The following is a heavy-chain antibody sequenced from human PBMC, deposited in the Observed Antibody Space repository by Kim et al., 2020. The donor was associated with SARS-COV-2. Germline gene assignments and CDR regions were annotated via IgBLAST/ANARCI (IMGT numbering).Heavy chain of an antibody. D-gene: IGHD6-19*01. CDR1: GFSFSSYA. J-gene: IGHJ4*02. CDR2: MTGDGGGT. Sequence: GGSLRLSCAASGFSFSSYAMNWVRQAPGKGLEWVSAMTGDGGGTYYADSVKGRFTISRDNSKNTLSLQMNSLTAEDTAIYFCSKDGLAGGTRPKRYFDYWGQGALVNVAS. CDR3: SKDGLAGGTRPKRYFDY. V-gene: IGHV3-23*01.